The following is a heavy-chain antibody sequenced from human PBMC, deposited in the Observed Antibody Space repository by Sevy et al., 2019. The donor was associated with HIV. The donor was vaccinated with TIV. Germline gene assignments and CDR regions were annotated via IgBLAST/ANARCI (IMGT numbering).Heavy chain of an antibody. CDR3: AGDSSSDSLSSFDF. Sequence: GGSLSLSCAASGFTVSSSYLIWVRQAPGKGLEWVSVIYAGGTTYYADSVKGRFTISRDNSNNTLYLQMNSLRADDTAVYFCAGDSSSDSLSSFDFWGQGTLVTVSS. D-gene: IGHD6-19*01. J-gene: IGHJ4*02. V-gene: IGHV3-53*01. CDR2: IYAGGTT. CDR1: GFTVSSSY.